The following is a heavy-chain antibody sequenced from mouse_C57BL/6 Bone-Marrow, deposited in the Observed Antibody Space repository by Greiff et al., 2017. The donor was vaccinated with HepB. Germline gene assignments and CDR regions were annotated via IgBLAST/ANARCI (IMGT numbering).Heavy chain of an antibody. CDR1: GFSLTSYG. D-gene: IGHD1-1*01. CDR3: ANESYYGSSEYYFDY. CDR2: IWRGGST. V-gene: IGHV2-5*01. J-gene: IGHJ2*01. Sequence: VQLQQSGPGLVQPSQSLSITCTVSGFSLTSYGVHWVRQSPGKGLEWLGVIWRGGSTDYNAAFMSRLSITKDNSKSQVFFKMNSLQADDTAIYYCANESYYGSSEYYFDYWGQGTTLTVSS.